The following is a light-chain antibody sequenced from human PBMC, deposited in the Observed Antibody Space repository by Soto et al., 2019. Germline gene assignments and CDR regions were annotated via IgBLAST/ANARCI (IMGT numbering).Light chain of an antibody. Sequence: EIVMTQSPATLSVSPGERATLSCRASQSIRSNLAWYQQKPGQAPRLLIYYASTRATGIPARFSGSGSGTEFTLTISSLQSEDFGVYYCQQYNDWPPLTFGAGTKVDI. J-gene: IGKJ4*01. CDR2: YAS. CDR1: QSIRSN. V-gene: IGKV3-15*01. CDR3: QQYNDWPPLT.